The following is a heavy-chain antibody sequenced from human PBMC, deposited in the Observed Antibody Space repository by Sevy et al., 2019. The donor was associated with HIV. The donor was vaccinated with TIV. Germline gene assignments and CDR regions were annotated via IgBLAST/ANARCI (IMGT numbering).Heavy chain of an antibody. CDR1: GGSISGYY. J-gene: IGHJ5*02. CDR3: ARRVPALAGNWFDP. Sequence: SETLSLTCTVSGGSISGYYWSWIRQSPGKGLEWIGYIYNVGDTRYNPSLKSLVTISMATSKNQFSLHLSSVTAADTAVYYCARRVPALAGNWFDPWGQGTLVTVSS. V-gene: IGHV4-59*01. CDR2: IYNVGDT.